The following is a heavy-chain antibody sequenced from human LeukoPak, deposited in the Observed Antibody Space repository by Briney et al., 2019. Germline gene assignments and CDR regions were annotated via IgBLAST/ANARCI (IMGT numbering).Heavy chain of an antibody. CDR2: IKQDGSGE. CDR1: GFSISTYW. V-gene: IGHV3-7*01. CDR3: ASWVGRDY. D-gene: IGHD2-15*01. J-gene: IGHJ4*02. Sequence: GGSLRLSCAASGFSISTYWMTWVRQAPGKGLEWVANIKQDGSGEYYVDSVKGRFTVSRDNAKDSLYLQMNSLRAEDTAVYYCASWVGRDYWGQGTLVTVSS.